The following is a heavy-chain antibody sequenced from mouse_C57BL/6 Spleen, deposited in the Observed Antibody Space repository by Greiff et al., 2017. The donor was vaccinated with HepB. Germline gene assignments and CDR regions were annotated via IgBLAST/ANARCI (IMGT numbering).Heavy chain of an antibody. V-gene: IGHV1-81*01. J-gene: IGHJ1*03. D-gene: IGHD1-1*01. CDR1: GYTFTSYG. CDR2: IYPRRGNT. CDR3: ARDYYGSSYWYFDV. Sequence: QVQLQQSGAELARPGASVKLSCKASGYTFTSYGISWVKQRTGQGLEWIGEIYPRRGNTYYNEKFKGKATLTADKSSSTAYMELRSLTSEDSAVYFCARDYYGSSYWYFDVWGTGTTVTVSS.